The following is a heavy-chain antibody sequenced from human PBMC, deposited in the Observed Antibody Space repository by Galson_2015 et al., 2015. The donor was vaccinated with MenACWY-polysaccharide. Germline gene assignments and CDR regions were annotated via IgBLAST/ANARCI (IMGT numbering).Heavy chain of an antibody. Sequence: SVKVSCKASGYTFISYDFNWVRQATGQGLEWMGWMNPSSGNTGYAQKFQGRVTMTRNTSISTAYMELSSLRSEDTAVYYCARVGYYDSSGYSLNAFDIWGQGTMVTVSS. CDR2: MNPSSGNT. V-gene: IGHV1-8*01. J-gene: IGHJ3*02. CDR3: ARVGYYDSSGYSLNAFDI. CDR1: GYTFISYD. D-gene: IGHD3-22*01.